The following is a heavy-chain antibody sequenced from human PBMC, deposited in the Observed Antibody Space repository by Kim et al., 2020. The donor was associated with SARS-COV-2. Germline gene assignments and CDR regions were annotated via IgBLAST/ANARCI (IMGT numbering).Heavy chain of an antibody. D-gene: IGHD3-22*01. J-gene: IGHJ4*02. CDR3: ALKYYYDSSGYYYFDY. Sequence: KFQGRVTITADESTSTAYMELSSLRSEDTAVYYCALKYYYDSSGYYYFDYWGQGTLVTVSS. V-gene: IGHV1-69*01.